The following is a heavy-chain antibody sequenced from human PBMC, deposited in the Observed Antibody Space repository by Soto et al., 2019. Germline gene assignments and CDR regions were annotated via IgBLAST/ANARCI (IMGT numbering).Heavy chain of an antibody. CDR2: INSDGSST. V-gene: IGHV3-74*01. J-gene: IGHJ4*02. CDR3: ARANYDYVWGSYRYSPFFDY. D-gene: IGHD3-16*02. CDR1: GFTFSSYW. Sequence: PVGSLRLSGAASGFTFSSYWMHWVRQAPGKGLVWVSRINSDGSSTSYADSVKGRFTISRDNAKNTLYLQMNSLRAEDTAVYYCARANYDYVWGSYRYSPFFDYWGQGTLVTVSS.